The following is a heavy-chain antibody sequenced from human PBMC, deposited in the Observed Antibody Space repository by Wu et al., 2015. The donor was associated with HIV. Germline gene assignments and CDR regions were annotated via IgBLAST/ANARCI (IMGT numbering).Heavy chain of an antibody. J-gene: IGHJ3*02. CDR3: ARVGSKGSGSRRTPMGAYDI. Sequence: QVQLVQSGAEVKKPGASVKVSCKASGYTFTDYYMYWVRQAPGQGLEWMGWINPNSGGTNSAQKFQDRVTMTRDTSTSTVYMDLRSLTSDDTALYYCARVGSKGSGSRRTPMGAYDIWGQGTMVIVSS. CDR1: GYTFTDYY. CDR2: INPNSGGT. V-gene: IGHV1-2*02. D-gene: IGHD3-10*01.